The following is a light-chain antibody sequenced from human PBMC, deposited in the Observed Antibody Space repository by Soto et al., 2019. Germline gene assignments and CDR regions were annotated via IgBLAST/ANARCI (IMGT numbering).Light chain of an antibody. V-gene: IGKV3-11*01. CDR3: QHRSNWQGAT. J-gene: IGKJ4*01. Sequence: EIVVTQSPATLSLSPGERATLSCRASQSVSSYLAWYQQKPGQAPRLLIYDASNRATGIPARFSGSGSGTGFTLTISTLEREDFAVYYCQHRSNWQGATFGGGTKVEI. CDR2: DAS. CDR1: QSVSSY.